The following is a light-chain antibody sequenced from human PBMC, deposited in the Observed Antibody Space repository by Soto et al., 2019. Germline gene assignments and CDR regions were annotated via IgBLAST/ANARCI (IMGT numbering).Light chain of an antibody. CDR2: KAS. Sequence: DIQMTQSPSTLSASVGDRVTITFRASQSISSWLAWYQQKPGKAPKRLIYKASSLESGVPSRFSGSGSGTEFTLTISSLQPDDFATYYCQQYNSYLWTFGQGTKVDI. J-gene: IGKJ1*01. CDR3: QQYNSYLWT. CDR1: QSISSW. V-gene: IGKV1-5*03.